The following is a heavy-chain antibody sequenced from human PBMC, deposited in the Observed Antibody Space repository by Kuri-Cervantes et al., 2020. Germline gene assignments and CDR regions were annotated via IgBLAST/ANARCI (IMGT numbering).Heavy chain of an antibody. CDR1: GFTFSNAW. V-gene: IGHV4-34*01. CDR2: INHSGST. Sequence: ESLKISCAASGFTFSNAWMSWVRQAPGKGLEWIGEINHSGSTNYNPSLKSRVTISVDTSKNQFSLKLSSVTAADTAVYYCARAPQDYYNFWSGAPRYFDLWGRGSPVTVSS. CDR3: ARAPQDYYNFWSGAPRYFDL. J-gene: IGHJ2*01. D-gene: IGHD3-3*01.